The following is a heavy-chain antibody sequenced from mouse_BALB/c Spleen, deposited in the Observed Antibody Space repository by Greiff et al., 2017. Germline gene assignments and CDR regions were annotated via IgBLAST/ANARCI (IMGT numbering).Heavy chain of an antibody. D-gene: IGHD6-1*01. CDR2: ISYSGST. V-gene: IGHV3-2*02. Sequence: EVMLVESGPGLVKPSQSLSLTCTVTGYSITSDYAWNWIRQFPGNKLEWMGYISYSGSTSYNPSLKSRISITRDTSKNQFFLQLNSVTTEDTATYYCARSPFLFPYYAMDYWGQGTSVTVSS. CDR3: ARSPFLFPYYAMDY. J-gene: IGHJ4*01. CDR1: GYSITSDYA.